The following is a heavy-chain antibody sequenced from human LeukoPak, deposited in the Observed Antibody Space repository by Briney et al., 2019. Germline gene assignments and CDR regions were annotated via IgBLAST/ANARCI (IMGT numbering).Heavy chain of an antibody. J-gene: IGHJ5*02. CDR1: GYTFTSYY. V-gene: IGHV1-46*01. CDR2: INPSGGST. CDR3: AREGGRTGTPNNWFDP. D-gene: IGHD4-17*01. Sequence: ASVKVSCKASGYTFTSYYMHWVRQAPGQGLEWMGIINPSGGSTSYAQKFQGRVTMTRDTSTSTVYMELSSLRSEDTAVYYCAREGGRTGTPNNWFDPWGQGTLVTVSS.